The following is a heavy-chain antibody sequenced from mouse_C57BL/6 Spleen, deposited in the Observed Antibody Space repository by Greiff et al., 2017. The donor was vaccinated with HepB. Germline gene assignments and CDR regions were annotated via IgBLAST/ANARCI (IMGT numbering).Heavy chain of an antibody. Sequence: VQLQQPGAELVMPGASVKLSCKASGYTFTSYWMHWVKQRPGQGLEWIGEIDPSDSYTNYNQKFKGKSTLTVDKSSSTAYRQLSSLTSEDSAVYYCARAEYFDVWGTGTTVTVSS. J-gene: IGHJ1*03. CDR1: GYTFTSYW. CDR3: ARAEYFDV. V-gene: IGHV1-69*01. CDR2: IDPSDSYT.